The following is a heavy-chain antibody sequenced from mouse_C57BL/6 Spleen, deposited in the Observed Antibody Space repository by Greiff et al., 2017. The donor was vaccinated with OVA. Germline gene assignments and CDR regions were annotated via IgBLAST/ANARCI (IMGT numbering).Heavy chain of an antibody. Sequence: VQLQQSGPELVKPGASVTISCKASGYSFTGYYMHWVKQSPEKSLEWIGEINPSTGGNTYNQKFKAKATFTVDKSSHPAYIQLKGLTAENSAVYYCAAHERFAYWGQGTLVTVSA. V-gene: IGHV1-42*01. CDR3: AAHERFAY. CDR2: INPSTGGN. J-gene: IGHJ3*01. CDR1: GYSFTGYY.